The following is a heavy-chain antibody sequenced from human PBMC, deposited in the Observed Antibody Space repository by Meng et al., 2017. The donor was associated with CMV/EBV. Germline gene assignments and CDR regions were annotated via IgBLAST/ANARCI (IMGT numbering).Heavy chain of an antibody. V-gene: IGHV4-61*01. J-gene: IGHJ4*02. D-gene: IGHD2-2*01. CDR2: IYYSGST. CDR3: ARAVVVPAAIDY. CDR1: GGSISSSSYY. Sequence: SETLSLTCTVSGGSISSSSYYWSWIRQPPGKGLEWIGYIYYSGSTNYNPSLKSRVTISVDTSKNQFSLKLSSVTAADTAVYYCARAVVVPAAIDYWGQGTLVTVSS.